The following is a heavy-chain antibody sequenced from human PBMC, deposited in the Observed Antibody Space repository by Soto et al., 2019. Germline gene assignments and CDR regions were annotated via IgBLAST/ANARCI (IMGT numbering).Heavy chain of an antibody. CDR2: ISSGGSFT. CDR3: PRSSGTRPLSWLDP. CDR1: EFTFSDYY. D-gene: IGHD3-10*01. Sequence: QVQLVESGGGFVKPGGSLRLSCAASEFTFSDYYMNWIRQAPGKGLEWVSYISSGGSFTKYADSVKGRFNISRDNAKNSVYPQMNSLRAEDTAVYYCPRSSGTRPLSWLDPWGQGTLVTVSS. V-gene: IGHV3-11*05. J-gene: IGHJ5*02.